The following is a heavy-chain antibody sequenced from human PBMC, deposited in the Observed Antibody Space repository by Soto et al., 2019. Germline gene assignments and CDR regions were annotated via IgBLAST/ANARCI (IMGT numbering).Heavy chain of an antibody. J-gene: IGHJ1*01. Sequence: GGSLRLSCAASGFTFSSYAMSWVRQAPGKGLEWVSAISGSGGSTYYADSVKGRFTISRDNSKNTLYLQMNSLRAEDTAVYYCAKDYCSGGSCYNEYFQHWGQGTLVTVSS. CDR3: AKDYCSGGSCYNEYFQH. CDR1: GFTFSSYA. D-gene: IGHD2-15*01. CDR2: ISGSGGST. V-gene: IGHV3-23*01.